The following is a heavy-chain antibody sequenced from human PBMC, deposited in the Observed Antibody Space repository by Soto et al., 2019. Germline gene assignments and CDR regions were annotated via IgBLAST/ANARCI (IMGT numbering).Heavy chain of an antibody. V-gene: IGHV3-23*01. CDR3: AKSRGAGGHFDD. J-gene: IGHJ4*02. CDR1: GFTFSSYA. CDR2: VSIGGST. Sequence: DVQLLESGGGLVQPEGSLRLSCAASGFTFSSYAMGWVRQGPGKGLEWVAVVSIGGSTHYADSVRGRFTISRDNSKNTLSLQMNSLTAEDTAVSFCAKSRGAGGHFDDWGQGALVTVSS. D-gene: IGHD2-15*01.